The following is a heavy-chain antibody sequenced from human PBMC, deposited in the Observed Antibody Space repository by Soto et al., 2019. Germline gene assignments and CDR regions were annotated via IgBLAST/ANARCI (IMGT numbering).Heavy chain of an antibody. Sequence: GGSLRLSCAASGFTVSSNYMSWVRQAPGKGLEWVSVIYSGGSTYYADSVKGRFTISRDNSKNTLYLQMNSLRAEDTAVYYCARDSRSYYYYYGMDVWGQGTTVTVSS. CDR3: ARDSRSYYYYYGMDV. CDR1: GFTVSSNY. J-gene: IGHJ6*02. CDR2: IYSGGST. V-gene: IGHV3-53*01.